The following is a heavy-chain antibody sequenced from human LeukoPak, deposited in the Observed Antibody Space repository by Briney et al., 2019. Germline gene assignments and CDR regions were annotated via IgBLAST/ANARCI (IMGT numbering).Heavy chain of an antibody. V-gene: IGHV3-66*01. J-gene: IGHJ4*02. CDR1: GFTFSSNY. CDR3: ARDLGYCSGGSCYVGYFDY. D-gene: IGHD2-15*01. Sequence: GGSLRLSCAASGFTFSSNYMSWVRQAPGKGLEWVSLIYSDGSTYYADSVKGRFTISRDNSKNTLYLQMNSLRADDTAVYYCARDLGYCSGGSCYVGYFDYWGQGTLVTVSS. CDR2: IYSDGST.